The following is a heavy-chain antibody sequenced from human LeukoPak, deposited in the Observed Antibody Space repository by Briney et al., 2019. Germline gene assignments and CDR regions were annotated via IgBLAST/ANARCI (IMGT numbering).Heavy chain of an antibody. V-gene: IGHV1-2*02. CDR1: GYSFTAFY. Sequence: GASVKVSCKASGYSFTAFYIHWVRQAPGQGLEWMGWIHPRSGETNYAYKFRGRVIMTRDTSISTAYMDLGSLGSDDTAVYYCARDGEYGTGSYYRGCFDYWGQGILVTVSS. J-gene: IGHJ4*02. CDR3: ARDGEYGTGSYYRGCFDY. CDR2: IHPRSGET. D-gene: IGHD3-10*01.